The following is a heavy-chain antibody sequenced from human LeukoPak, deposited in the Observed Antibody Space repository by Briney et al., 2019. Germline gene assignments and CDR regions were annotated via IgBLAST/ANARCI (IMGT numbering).Heavy chain of an antibody. J-gene: IGHJ4*02. CDR2: IRDSGGRT. Sequence: GSLRLSCAVSGITLSNYGMSWVRQAPGKGLEWVAGIRDSGGRTNYADSVKGRFTISRDKPKNTLYLQMNSLRAEDTAVYFCAKRGVVIRVILVGFHKEAYYFDSWGQGALVTVSS. CDR1: GITLSNYG. CDR3: AKRGVVIRVILVGFHKEAYYFDS. D-gene: IGHD3-22*01. V-gene: IGHV3-23*01.